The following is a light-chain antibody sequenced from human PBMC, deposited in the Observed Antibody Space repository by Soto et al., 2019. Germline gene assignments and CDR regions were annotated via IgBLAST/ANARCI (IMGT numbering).Light chain of an antibody. J-gene: IGKJ2*01. Sequence: ETVLTQSPATLSLSPGERATLSCRASQSVHTYLAWYQQKAGQAPRLLIYDASNRATGIPARFSGSGSGTDFTLTISSLEPEDCAVYYCQQRSNWPPYTFGQGTMLEIK. CDR3: QQRSNWPPYT. V-gene: IGKV3-11*01. CDR1: QSVHTY. CDR2: DAS.